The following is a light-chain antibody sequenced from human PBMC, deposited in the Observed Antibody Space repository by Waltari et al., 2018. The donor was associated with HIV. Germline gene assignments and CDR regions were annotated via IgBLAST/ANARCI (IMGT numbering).Light chain of an antibody. V-gene: IGLV6-57*04. Sequence: FMLTQPHSMSASPGTTVTIPCTRSSGTIASNSVQWDQQRPGGAPTTVVFEDTQRPSGVPERFSGSIDSSSNSASLTISGLKTEDEADYYCQSYDTTNHLIFGGGTKVTVL. CDR3: QSYDTTNHLI. J-gene: IGLJ2*01. CDR2: EDT. CDR1: SGTIASNS.